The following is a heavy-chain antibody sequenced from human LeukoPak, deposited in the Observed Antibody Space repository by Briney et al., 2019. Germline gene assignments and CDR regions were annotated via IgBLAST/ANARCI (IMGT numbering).Heavy chain of an antibody. D-gene: IGHD6-13*01. Sequence: SETLSLTCAVSGGSIYSYYWSWLRQPAGKGLEWIGRVFSSGDTNYSPSLKSRVAMSVDMSKNEVSLRLNSVTAADTAVYYCARVRAAAIPYYFDYWGQGTLVTVSS. CDR3: ARVRAAAIPYYFDY. V-gene: IGHV4-4*07. CDR1: GGSIYSYY. J-gene: IGHJ4*02. CDR2: VFSSGDT.